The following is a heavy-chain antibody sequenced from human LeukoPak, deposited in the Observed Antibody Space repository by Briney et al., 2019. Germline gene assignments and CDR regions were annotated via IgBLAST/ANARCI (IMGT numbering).Heavy chain of an antibody. CDR2: INPNSGGT. D-gene: IGHD6-13*01. J-gene: IGHJ5*02. CDR1: GYTFTGYY. V-gene: IGHV1-2*02. CDR3: ARDRYPGRSWYSTNWFDP. Sequence: ASVKVSCKASGYTFTGYYMPWVRQAPGQGLEWMGWINPNSGGTNYAQKFQGRVTMTRDTSISTAYMELSRLRSDDTAVYYCARDRYPGRSWYSTNWFDPWGQGTLVTVSS.